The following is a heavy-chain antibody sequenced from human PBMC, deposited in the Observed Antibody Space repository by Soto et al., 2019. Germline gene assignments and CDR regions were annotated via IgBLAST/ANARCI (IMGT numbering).Heavy chain of an antibody. CDR1: GFTFSSYA. V-gene: IGHV3-30-3*01. J-gene: IGHJ6*02. Sequence: GGSLRLSCAASGFTFSSYARHWVRQAPGKGLEWVAVISYDGSNKYYADSVKGRFTISRDNSKNTLYLQMNSLRAEDTAVYYCARGGQWELLYYYYGMDVWGQGTTVTVSS. CDR3: ARGGQWELLYYYYGMDV. D-gene: IGHD1-26*01. CDR2: ISYDGSNK.